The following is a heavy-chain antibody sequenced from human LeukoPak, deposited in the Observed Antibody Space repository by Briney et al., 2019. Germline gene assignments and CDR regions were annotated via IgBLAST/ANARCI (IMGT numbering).Heavy chain of an antibody. D-gene: IGHD6-19*01. CDR3: ARVGEQWLGGFDY. J-gene: IGHJ4*02. CDR1: GFTFSSYS. CDR2: ISSSSSYI. V-gene: IGHV3-21*01. Sequence: GGSLRLSCAASGFTFSSYSMNWVRQAPGKGLEWVSSISSSSSYIYYADSVKGRFTISRDNAKNSLYLQMNSLRAEDTAVYYCARVGEQWLGGFDYWGQGTLVTVSS.